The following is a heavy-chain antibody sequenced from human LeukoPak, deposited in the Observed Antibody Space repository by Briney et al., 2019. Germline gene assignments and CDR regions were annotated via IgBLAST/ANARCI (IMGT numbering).Heavy chain of an antibody. CDR1: GYTFTGYY. J-gene: IGHJ4*02. V-gene: IGHV1-2*02. D-gene: IGHD5-12*01. Sequence: ASVKVSCKASGYTFTGYYMHWVRQAPGQGLEWMGWINPNSGGTNYAQKFQGRVTMTRDTSISTAYMELSRLRSDDTAVYYCAREDGYSGYQLDYWGQGTLVTDSS. CDR3: AREDGYSGYQLDY. CDR2: INPNSGGT.